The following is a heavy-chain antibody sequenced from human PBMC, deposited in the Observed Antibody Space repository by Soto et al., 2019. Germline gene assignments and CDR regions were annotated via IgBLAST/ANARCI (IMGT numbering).Heavy chain of an antibody. Sequence: ESLKISCKGSGYSFTSYWIGWVRQMPGKGLEWMGIIYPGDSDTRYSPSFQGQVTISADKSISTAYLQWSSLKASDTAMYYCARLPYYYDSSGSNWFDPWGQGTLVTVSS. D-gene: IGHD3-22*01. CDR2: IYPGDSDT. CDR1: GYSFTSYW. J-gene: IGHJ5*02. CDR3: ARLPYYYDSSGSNWFDP. V-gene: IGHV5-51*01.